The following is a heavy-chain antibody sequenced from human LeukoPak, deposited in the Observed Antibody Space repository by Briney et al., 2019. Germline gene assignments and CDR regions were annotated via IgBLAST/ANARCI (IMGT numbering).Heavy chain of an antibody. V-gene: IGHV4-61*08. D-gene: IGHD4-23*01. CDR3: ARDRGLRWSPYGMDV. J-gene: IGHJ6*02. Sequence: PSETLSLTCTVSGGSISSGGYYWSWIRQPPGKGLEWIGYIYYSGSTNYNPSLKSRVTISVDTSKNQFSLKLSSVTAADTAVYYCARDRGLRWSPYGMDVWGQGTTVTVSS. CDR1: GGSISSGGYY. CDR2: IYYSGST.